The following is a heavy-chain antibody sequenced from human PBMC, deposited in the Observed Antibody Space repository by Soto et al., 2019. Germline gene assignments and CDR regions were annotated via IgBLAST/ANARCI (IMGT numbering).Heavy chain of an antibody. Sequence: EVQLVESGGGLVQPGGSLRLSCAASGFTVSSNYMSWVRQAPGKGLEWVSVIYSGGSTYYADSVKGRFTISRDNSKNTLYLQMNSLRAEDTAVYYCARVATVTTYYYDYYMDVWGKGTTVTVSS. CDR1: GFTVSSNY. D-gene: IGHD4-17*01. J-gene: IGHJ6*03. V-gene: IGHV3-66*01. CDR2: IYSGGST. CDR3: ARVATVTTYYYDYYMDV.